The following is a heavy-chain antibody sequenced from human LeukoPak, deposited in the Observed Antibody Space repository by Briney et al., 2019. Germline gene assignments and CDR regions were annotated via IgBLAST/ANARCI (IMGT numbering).Heavy chain of an antibody. CDR3: ARSYNWNDGSVNWFDP. V-gene: IGHV1-18*01. J-gene: IGHJ5*02. D-gene: IGHD1-20*01. Sequence: GASVKVSCKASGYTFTSYCISWVRQAPGQGLEWMGWISAYNGNTNYAQKLQGRVTMTTDTSTSTAYMELRSLRSDDTAVYYCARSYNWNDGSVNWFDPWGQGTLVTVSS. CDR1: GYTFTSYC. CDR2: ISAYNGNT.